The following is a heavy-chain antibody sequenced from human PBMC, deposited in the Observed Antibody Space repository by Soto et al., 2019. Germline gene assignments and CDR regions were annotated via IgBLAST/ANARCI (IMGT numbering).Heavy chain of an antibody. CDR2: ISAYNGNT. CDR3: AREPKGPLGYCGGGKCTHAFDI. D-gene: IGHD2-15*01. J-gene: IGHJ3*02. CDR1: GYTFTSYG. Sequence: GASVKVSCKASGYTFTSYGISWVRQAPGQGLEWMGWISAYNGNTNYAQKLQGRVTMTTDTSTSTAYMELRSLRSDDTAVYYCAREPKGPLGYCGGGKCTHAFDIWGQGTMVTVSS. V-gene: IGHV1-18*01.